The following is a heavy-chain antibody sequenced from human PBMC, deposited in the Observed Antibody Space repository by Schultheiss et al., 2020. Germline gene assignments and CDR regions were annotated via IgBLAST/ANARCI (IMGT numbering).Heavy chain of an antibody. Sequence: GGSLRLSCAASGFTFSKYDMHWVRQAPGKGLEWVANIKQDGSEKYYVDSVKGRFTISRDNAKNSLYLQMNSLRAEDTAVYYCASSSWYNWFDPWGQGTLVTVSS. V-gene: IGHV3-7*03. CDR2: IKQDGSEK. D-gene: IGHD6-13*01. CDR3: ASSSWYNWFDP. J-gene: IGHJ5*02. CDR1: GFTFSKYD.